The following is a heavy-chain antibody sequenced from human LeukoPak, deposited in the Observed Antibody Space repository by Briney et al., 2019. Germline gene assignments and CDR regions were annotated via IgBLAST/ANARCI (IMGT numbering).Heavy chain of an antibody. V-gene: IGHV3-7*01. CDR2: IKQDGSEK. Sequence: PGGSLRLSRAASGFTFSSYWMSWVRQAPGKGLEWVANIKQDGSEKYYVDSVKGRFTISRDNAKNSLYLQMNSLRAEDTAVYYCARDHTTSYSARVEYYFDYWGQGTLVTVSS. CDR3: ARDHTTSYSARVEYYFDY. J-gene: IGHJ4*02. D-gene: IGHD1-26*01. CDR1: GFTFSSYW.